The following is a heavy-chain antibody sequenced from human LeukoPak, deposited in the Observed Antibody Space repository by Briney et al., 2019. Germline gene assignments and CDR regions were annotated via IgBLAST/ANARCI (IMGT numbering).Heavy chain of an antibody. CDR3: ARGSGSYSY. CDR2: ISSSSSTI. V-gene: IGHV3-48*02. CDR1: GFTFSSYS. J-gene: IGHJ4*02. Sequence: GGSLRLSCAASGFTFSSYSMNWVRQAPGKGLEWVSYISSSSSTIYYADSVKGRFTISRDNAKNSLYLQTNSLRDEDTAVYYCARGSGSYSYWGQGTLVTVSS. D-gene: IGHD3-10*01.